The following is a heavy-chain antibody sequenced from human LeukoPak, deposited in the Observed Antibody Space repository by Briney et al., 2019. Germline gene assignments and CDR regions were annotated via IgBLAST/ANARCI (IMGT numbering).Heavy chain of an antibody. V-gene: IGHV1-69*06. CDR3: ARDNLYYYDSSGYYPLLDY. Sequence: SVKVSCKASGGTFSSYAISWVRQAPGQGLEWMGGIIPIFGTANYAQKFQGRVTITADKSTSTAYMELSSLRSEDTAVYYCARDNLYYYDSSGYYPLLDYWGQGTLVTVSS. D-gene: IGHD3-22*01. CDR1: GGTFSSYA. J-gene: IGHJ4*02. CDR2: IIPIFGTA.